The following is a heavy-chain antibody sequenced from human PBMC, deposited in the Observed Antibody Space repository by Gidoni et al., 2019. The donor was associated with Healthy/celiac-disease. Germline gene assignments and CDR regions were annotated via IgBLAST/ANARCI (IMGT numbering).Heavy chain of an antibody. CDR3: GGLGYCSSTSCSERRSFDY. Sequence: EVQLLESGGGLVQPGGSLRLPCASSGFPFSSYALSWFRQAPGKGLQWVSAISGSVGSTYYADSVKGRFTISRDNSKNTLYLQMNSLRAEDTAVYYCGGLGYCSSTSCSERRSFDYWGQGTLVTVSS. CDR2: ISGSVGST. CDR1: GFPFSSYA. D-gene: IGHD2-2*01. J-gene: IGHJ4*02. V-gene: IGHV3-23*01.